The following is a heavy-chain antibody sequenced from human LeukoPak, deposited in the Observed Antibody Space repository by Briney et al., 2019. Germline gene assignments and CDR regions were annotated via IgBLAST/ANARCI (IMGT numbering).Heavy chain of an antibody. CDR3: VIRCSSTSCPRPFDY. CDR1: GGSISSSSYY. D-gene: IGHD2-2*01. Sequence: SETLSLTCTASGGSISSSSYYWGWIRQPPGKGLEWIGSIYYSGSTYYNPSLKSRVTISVDTSKNQFSLKLSSVTAADTAVYYCVIRCSSTSCPRPFDYWGQGTLVTVSS. V-gene: IGHV4-39*01. J-gene: IGHJ4*02. CDR2: IYYSGST.